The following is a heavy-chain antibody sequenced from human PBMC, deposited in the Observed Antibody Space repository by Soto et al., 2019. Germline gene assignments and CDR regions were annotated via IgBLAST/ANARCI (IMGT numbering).Heavy chain of an antibody. CDR2: IYKSATT. J-gene: IGHJ5*01. CDR3: ARGRYCLTGRCFPNWFDS. D-gene: IGHD2-15*01. V-gene: IGHV4-30-4*01. CDR1: GDSISTVDYF. Sequence: TLSLTSSVSGDSISTVDYFCAWIRQPPGQALEYIGYIYKSATTYYNPSFESRVAISLDTSKSQFSLNVTSVTAADTAVYFCARGRYCLTGRCFPNWFDSWGQGTLVTVSS.